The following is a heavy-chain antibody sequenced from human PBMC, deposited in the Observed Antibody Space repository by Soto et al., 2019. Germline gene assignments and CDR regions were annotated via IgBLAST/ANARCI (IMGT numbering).Heavy chain of an antibody. Sequence: QVQLVESGGGVVQPGGSRRLSCAASGCTFSNFGMHLVRQAPGKGLEWVAATTYDGKNNDYADYVKGRFSISRDNSKNTLYMQLSSLRHEDKDVYNCERERAIAATGIFYYWGKGTLVTVS. D-gene: IGHD6-13*01. J-gene: IGHJ4*02. V-gene: IGHV3-30*04. CDR3: ERERAIAATGIFYY. CDR1: GCTFSNFG. CDR2: TTYDGKNN.